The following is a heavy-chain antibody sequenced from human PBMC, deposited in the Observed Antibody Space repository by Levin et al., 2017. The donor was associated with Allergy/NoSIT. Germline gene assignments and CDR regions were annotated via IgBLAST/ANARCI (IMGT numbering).Heavy chain of an antibody. CDR3: ARVAPDYYDSSGYYGSWYFDL. CDR1: RFTFDDYG. J-gene: IGHJ2*01. CDR2: INWNGGST. Sequence: TGGSLRLSCAASRFTFDDYGMSWVRQAPGKGLEWVSGINWNGGSTGYADSVKGRFTISRDNAKNSLYLQMNSLRAEDTALYHCARVAPDYYDSSGYYGSWYFDLWGRGTLVTVSS. D-gene: IGHD3-22*01. V-gene: IGHV3-20*01.